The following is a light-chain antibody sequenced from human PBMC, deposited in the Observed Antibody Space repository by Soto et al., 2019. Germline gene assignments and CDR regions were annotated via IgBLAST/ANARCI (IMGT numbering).Light chain of an antibody. CDR2: GAS. CDR1: QSVSSSY. CDR3: QQYGSSPQWT. V-gene: IGKV3-20*01. Sequence: DIVLTQSPGTLSLSPGERATLSCRASQSVSSSYLAWYQQKPGQAPRLLIYGASSRATGIPDRFSGSGSGTYFTLTISRLEPEDFAVYYCQQYGSSPQWTSGQGTKVDIK. J-gene: IGKJ1*01.